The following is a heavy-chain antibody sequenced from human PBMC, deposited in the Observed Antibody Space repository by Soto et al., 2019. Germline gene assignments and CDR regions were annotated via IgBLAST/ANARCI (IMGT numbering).Heavy chain of an antibody. V-gene: IGHV3-23*01. D-gene: IGHD5-12*01. J-gene: IGHJ4*02. CDR3: VAGYSYGG. CDR1: GFTFSSYD. CDR2: ISADGSNI. Sequence: EVQLLESGGGLIKPGGSLRLSCAASGFTFSSYDMNWVRQAPGKGLEWVSAISADGSNIYYANSVRGRFTVPRDKSKNAIYHQTGGLNAVESAAYYMVAGYSYGGGGRGTLVTVSS.